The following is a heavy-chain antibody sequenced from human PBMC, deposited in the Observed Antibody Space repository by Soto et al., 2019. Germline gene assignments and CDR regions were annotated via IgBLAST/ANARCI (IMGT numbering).Heavy chain of an antibody. V-gene: IGHV4-39*01. J-gene: IGHJ6*02. CDR1: GGSISSSSYY. CDR3: ASGHLNYYDSSGYLPGMDV. CDR2: IYYSGST. Sequence: SETLSLTCTVSGGSISSSSYYWGWIRQPPGKGLEWIGSIYYSGSTYYNPSLKSRVTISVDTSKNQFSLKLSSVTAADTAVYYCASGHLNYYDSSGYLPGMDVWGQGTTVTVSS. D-gene: IGHD3-22*01.